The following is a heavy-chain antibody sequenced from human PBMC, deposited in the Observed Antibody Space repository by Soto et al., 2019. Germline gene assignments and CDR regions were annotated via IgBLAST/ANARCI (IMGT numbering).Heavy chain of an antibody. J-gene: IGHJ6*02. D-gene: IGHD3-10*01. CDR3: AKMYGSGSSFYYYYGMDV. V-gene: IGHV3-21*04. CDR1: GFTFRLYS. CDR2: ISDNGKYI. Sequence: GGSLRLSCAASGFTFRLYSLNWVRQAPGKGLEWVSSISDNGKYIYYADSVKGRFTISRDNAKNSLYLQMNSLKAEDTAVYYCAKMYGSGSSFYYYYGMDVWGQGTTVTVSS.